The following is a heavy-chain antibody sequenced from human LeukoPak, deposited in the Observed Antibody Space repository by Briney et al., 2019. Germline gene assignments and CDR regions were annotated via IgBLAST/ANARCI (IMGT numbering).Heavy chain of an antibody. CDR1: GFTFSSYW. J-gene: IGHJ4*02. V-gene: IGHV3-74*01. CDR3: TRVLAIGDSIYRPLDG. D-gene: IGHD4-17*01. Sequence: GGSLRLSCAASGFTFSSYWMHWVRQAPGKGVVWVSRINSDGSSTSYADSVKGRFTISRDNAKNTLYLQMNSLRAEDTAGYYWTRVLAIGDSIYRPLDGGGEGTLVIASS. CDR2: INSDGSST.